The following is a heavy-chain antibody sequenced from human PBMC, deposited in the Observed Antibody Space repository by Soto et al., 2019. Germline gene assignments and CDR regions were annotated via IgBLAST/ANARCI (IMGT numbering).Heavy chain of an antibody. D-gene: IGHD4-17*01. V-gene: IGHV3-21*01. CDR1: GFTFSSYS. J-gene: IGHJ3*02. CDR3: ARAPLYGDYEPYAFDI. Sequence: PGGSLRLSCAASGFTFSSYSMNWVRQAPGKGLEWVSSISSSSSYIYYADSVKGRFTISRDNAKNSLYLQMNSLRAEDTAVYYCARAPLYGDYEPYAFDIWGQGTMVTVSS. CDR2: ISSSSSYI.